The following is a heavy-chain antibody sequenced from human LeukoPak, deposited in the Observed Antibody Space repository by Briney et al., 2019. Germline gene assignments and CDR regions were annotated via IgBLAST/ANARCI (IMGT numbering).Heavy chain of an antibody. CDR3: TTSRWSEDGGDY. CDR1: GFTFISYS. D-gene: IGHD3-3*01. V-gene: IGHV3-23*01. Sequence: PGGSLRLSCAASGFTFISYSMTWVRQAPGKGLEWVSFISGSGGSTYYADSVKGRFTISRDNSRNTLYLQVNSLRAEDTAIYYCTTSRWSEDGGDYWGQGTLVTVSS. J-gene: IGHJ4*02. CDR2: ISGSGGST.